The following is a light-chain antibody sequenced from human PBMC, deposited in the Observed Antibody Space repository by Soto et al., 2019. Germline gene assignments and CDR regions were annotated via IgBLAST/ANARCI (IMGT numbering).Light chain of an antibody. Sequence: NFMLTQPHSVSESPGKTVTISCTGSSGSIASNYVQWYQQRPGSAPTTVIYEDDQRPSGVPDRFSGSIDSSSNSASLTISGLKTEDEADYYCQSYDSNNQRGVFGGGTKVTVL. CDR3: QSYDSNNQRGV. CDR1: SGSIASNY. V-gene: IGLV6-57*02. J-gene: IGLJ2*01. CDR2: EDD.